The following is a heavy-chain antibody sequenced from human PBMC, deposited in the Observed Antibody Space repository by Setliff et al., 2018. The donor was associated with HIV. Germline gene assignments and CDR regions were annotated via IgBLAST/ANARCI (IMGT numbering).Heavy chain of an antibody. Sequence: ASAKVSCKASGYTSTSYFLLWLRHATGQGLEWMGMINPTGGSASYAQTFQGRVTMGRDTSTSTVYMALGSLRSEDTAVYYCARDYFDSSAYHYGFGAFDIWGQGTMVNVSS. CDR1: GYTSTSYF. CDR2: INPTGGSA. J-gene: IGHJ3*02. CDR3: ARDYFDSSAYHYGFGAFDI. V-gene: IGHV1-46*01. D-gene: IGHD3-22*01.